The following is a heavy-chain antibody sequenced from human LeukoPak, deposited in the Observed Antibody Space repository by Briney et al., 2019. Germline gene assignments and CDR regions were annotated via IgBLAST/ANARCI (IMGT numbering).Heavy chain of an antibody. V-gene: IGHV3-21*01. J-gene: IGHJ5*02. CDR3: ARVSAMVSVSWFDP. Sequence: GGSLRLSCAASGFTFSSYSMNWVRQAPGKGLEWVSSISSSSSSYIYYADSVKAQFTISRDNAKNSLYLQMNSLRAEDTAVYYCARVSAMVSVSWFDPWGQGTLVTVSS. D-gene: IGHD5-18*01. CDR1: GFTFSSYS. CDR2: ISSSSSSYI.